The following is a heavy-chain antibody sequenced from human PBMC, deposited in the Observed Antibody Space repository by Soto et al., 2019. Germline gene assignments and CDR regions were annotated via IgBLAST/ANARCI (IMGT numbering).Heavy chain of an antibody. V-gene: IGHV1-18*04. CDR3: ARDALGGPLVRTVHLDL. CDR1: GYTFINYG. Sequence: ASVKVSCKGFGYTFINYGVSWVRQAPGQGLEWMGWNNVYNGDINYAQKFQGRVTMTADTSTAAVYMELRNLRSDDTAMYYCARDALGGPLVRTVHLDLWGQGTQVTVSS. D-gene: IGHD1-26*01. CDR2: NNVYNGDI. J-gene: IGHJ5*02.